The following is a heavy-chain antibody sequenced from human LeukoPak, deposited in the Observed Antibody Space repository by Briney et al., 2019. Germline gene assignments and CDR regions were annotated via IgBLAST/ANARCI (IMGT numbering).Heavy chain of an antibody. V-gene: IGHV3-23*01. CDR1: GFTFSNYA. Sequence: GGSLRLSCAASGFTFSNYAMSWVRQAPGKGLEWVSTISGGGITTYYADSAKGRFTISRDNSKNTMYLQMNSLRAEDTAVYYCARGEDYFDYWGQGTLVTVSS. CDR2: ISGGGITT. J-gene: IGHJ4*02. D-gene: IGHD1-26*01. CDR3: ARGEDYFDY.